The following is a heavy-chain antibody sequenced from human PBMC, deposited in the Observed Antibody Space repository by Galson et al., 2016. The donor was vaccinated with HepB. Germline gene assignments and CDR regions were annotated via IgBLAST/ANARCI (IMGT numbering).Heavy chain of an antibody. D-gene: IGHD6-13*01. J-gene: IGHJ4*02. CDR2: IYWDDNK. CDR3: AHQRYSNTWGH. Sequence: PALVKPTQTLTLTCTFSEFSLSTSGVGVGWIRQPPGKALEWLALIYWDDNKRYSPSLKSRPTITKDTSKNQVVLTMTNMDPVDTATYYCAHQRYSNTWGHWGQGTLVTVSS. V-gene: IGHV2-5*02. CDR1: EFSLSTSGVG.